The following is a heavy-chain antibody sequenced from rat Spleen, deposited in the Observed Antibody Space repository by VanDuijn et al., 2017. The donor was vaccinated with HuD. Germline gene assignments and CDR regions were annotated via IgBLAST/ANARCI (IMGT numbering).Heavy chain of an antibody. Sequence: VQLKESGPGLVQPSQTLSLTCTVSGLSLTSNTVSWIRQPPGKGLEWIGHISYSGSTSYNPSLKSRISITRDTSKNQFFLQLNAVTTEETATYDCARDDGYTYGVMDAWGQGASVTVSS. D-gene: IGHD1-4*01. V-gene: IGHV3-1*01. CDR2: ISYSGST. J-gene: IGHJ4*01. CDR3: ARDDGYTYGVMDA. CDR1: GLSLTSNT.